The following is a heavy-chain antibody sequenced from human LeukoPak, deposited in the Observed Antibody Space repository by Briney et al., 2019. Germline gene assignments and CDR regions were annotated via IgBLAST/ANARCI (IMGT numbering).Heavy chain of an antibody. CDR2: IYYSGST. CDR1: GDSISSGDYY. D-gene: IGHD3-3*01. V-gene: IGHV4-30-4*01. CDR3: ARVGVSSNWFDP. Sequence: PSQTLSLTCTVSGDSISSGDYYWSWIRQPPGKGLEWIGYIYYSGSTYYNPSLKSRVTISVDTSKNQFSLKLSSVTAADTAVYYCARVGVSSNWFDPWGQGTLVTVSS. J-gene: IGHJ5*02.